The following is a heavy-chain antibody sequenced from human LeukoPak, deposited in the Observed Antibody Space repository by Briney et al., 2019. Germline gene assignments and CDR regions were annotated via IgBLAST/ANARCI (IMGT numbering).Heavy chain of an antibody. CDR1: GGSISSYY. V-gene: IGHV4-4*07. D-gene: IGHD3-22*01. J-gene: IGHJ3*02. CDR3: ARGRNYYDSSGYYYESAFDI. CDR2: IYTSGST. Sequence: SETLSHTCTVSGGSISSYYWSWIRQPAGKGLEWIGRIYTSGSTNYNPSLKSRVTMSVDTSKNQFSLKLSSVTAADTAVYYCARGRNYYDSSGYYYESAFDIWGQGTMVTVSS.